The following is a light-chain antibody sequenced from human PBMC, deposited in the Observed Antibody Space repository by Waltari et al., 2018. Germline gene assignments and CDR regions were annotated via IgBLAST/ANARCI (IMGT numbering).Light chain of an antibody. CDR2: DAA. CDR1: QSIATR. V-gene: IGKV1-39*01. J-gene: IGKJ2*01. Sequence: DIQMTQSPSSLSASVGDRVTITCRASQSIATRLNWYQQKPGKAPKVLIYDAATLQSGVPSRFSGSSSGTDFTLTISSLQPEDSASYFCQQSSRLPYTFGQG. CDR3: QQSSRLPYT.